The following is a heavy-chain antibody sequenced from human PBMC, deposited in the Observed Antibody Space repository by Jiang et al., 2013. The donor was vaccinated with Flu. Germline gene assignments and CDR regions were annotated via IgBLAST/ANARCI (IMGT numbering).Heavy chain of an antibody. J-gene: IGHJ4*02. CDR3: ARDVGRPPSFIDY. V-gene: IGHV1-69*04. D-gene: IGHD1-1*01. Sequence: GAEVKKPGSSVKVSCKTSGGTFSSNAISWVRQAPGQGLEWVGRIIPILGTLKYAQKFQGRVTITADKSTGTAYMELSSLRLEDTAVYYCARDVGRPPSFIDYWGQGALVTVSS. CDR2: IIPILGTL. CDR1: GGTFSSNA.